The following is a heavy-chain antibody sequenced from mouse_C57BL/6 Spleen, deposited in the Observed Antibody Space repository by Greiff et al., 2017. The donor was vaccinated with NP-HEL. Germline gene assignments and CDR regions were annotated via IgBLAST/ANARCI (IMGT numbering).Heavy chain of an antibody. D-gene: IGHD1-1*01. CDR2: IDPSDIYT. CDR3: ARRTTGY. Sequence: QVQLQQPGAELVKPGASVKLSCKASGYTFTSYWMQWVKQRPGQGLEWIGEIDPSDIYTNYNQKFKGKATWTVDTSSSTAYMQLSSLTSEDSAVYYCARRTTGYWGQGTTLTVSS. J-gene: IGHJ2*01. V-gene: IGHV1-50*01. CDR1: GYTFTSYW.